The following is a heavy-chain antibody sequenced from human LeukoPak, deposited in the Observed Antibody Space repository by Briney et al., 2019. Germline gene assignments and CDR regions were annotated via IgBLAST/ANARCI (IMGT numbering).Heavy chain of an antibody. CDR1: GYTFTSYG. J-gene: IGHJ4*02. V-gene: IGHV1-18*01. CDR2: ISAQYGHT. D-gene: IGHD3-22*01. CDR3: ARDDDSSLDY. Sequence: GVSVKVSCKASGYTFTSYGISWVRQAPGQGLEWMGWISAQYGHTSYAQKFEGRVTMTTDTSTNTVYLELGSLKSDDTAVYYCARDDDSSLDYWGQGTLVAVSS.